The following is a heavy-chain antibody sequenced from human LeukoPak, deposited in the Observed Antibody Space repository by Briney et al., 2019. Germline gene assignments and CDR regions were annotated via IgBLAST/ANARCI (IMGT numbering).Heavy chain of an antibody. V-gene: IGHV3-30*04. D-gene: IGHD2-2*01. J-gene: IGHJ5*02. CDR3: ARGGCSSTSCYRNWFDP. CDR2: ISYDGSNK. CDR1: GFAFSSYA. Sequence: GGSLRLSCAASGFAFSSYAMHWVRQAPGKGLEWVAVISYDGSNKYYADSVKGRFTISRDNSKNTLYLQMNSLRAEDTAVYYCARGGCSSTSCYRNWFDPWGQGTLVTVSS.